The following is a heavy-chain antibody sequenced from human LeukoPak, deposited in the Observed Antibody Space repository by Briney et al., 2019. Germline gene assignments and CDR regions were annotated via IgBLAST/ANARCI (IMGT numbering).Heavy chain of an antibody. Sequence: GGSLRLSCAASGFTFSSYAMSWVRQAPGKGLEWVSAISGSGGSTCYADSVKGRFTISRDNSKNTLYLQMNSLRAEDTAVYYCAKQLRGATRVFDYWGQGTLVTVSS. J-gene: IGHJ4*02. D-gene: IGHD1-26*01. CDR3: AKQLRGATRVFDY. V-gene: IGHV3-23*01. CDR2: ISGSGGST. CDR1: GFTFSSYA.